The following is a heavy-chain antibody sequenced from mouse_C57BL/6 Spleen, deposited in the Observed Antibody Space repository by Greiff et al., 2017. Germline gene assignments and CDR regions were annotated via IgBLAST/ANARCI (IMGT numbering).Heavy chain of an antibody. V-gene: IGHV1-26*01. J-gene: IGHJ2*01. CDR3: ARRAAVDY. D-gene: IGHD3-1*01. Sequence: EVQLQQSGPELVKPGASVKISCKASGYTFTDYYMNWVKQSHGKSLEWIGDINPNNGSTNYNQKFKGKAPLTVDKSSSTAYMELRSLTSEDSAVYYCARRAAVDYWGQGTTLTVSS. CDR1: GYTFTDYY. CDR2: INPNNGST.